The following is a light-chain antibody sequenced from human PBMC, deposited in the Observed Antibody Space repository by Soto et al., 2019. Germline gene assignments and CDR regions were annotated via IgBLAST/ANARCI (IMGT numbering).Light chain of an antibody. Sequence: EIVLTQSPGTLSLSPGERATLSCRASQSVSSSYLAWYQQKPSQAPRLLIYGASSRATGIPDRFSGSGSGTDFTLTISRPEPVDLAVYYCQQYGSSPRTFGQGTNLEIK. V-gene: IGKV3-20*01. CDR3: QQYGSSPRT. CDR2: GAS. J-gene: IGKJ2*01. CDR1: QSVSSSY.